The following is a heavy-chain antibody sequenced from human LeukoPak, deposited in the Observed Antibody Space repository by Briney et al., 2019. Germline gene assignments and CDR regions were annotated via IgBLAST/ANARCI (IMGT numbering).Heavy chain of an antibody. V-gene: IGHV1-18*01. D-gene: IGHD2-15*01. J-gene: IGHJ3*02. CDR3: VRSGYCYGGTCHSGAFDI. Sequence: ASVKVSCKASGYTFTSYGISWVRQAPGQGLEWMGWISAYNGNTNFAQKLQGRITMTTDTSTSTAYMELRSLRSDDTAVYYCVRSGYCYGGTCHSGAFDIWGQGTVVTVSS. CDR1: GYTFTSYG. CDR2: ISAYNGNT.